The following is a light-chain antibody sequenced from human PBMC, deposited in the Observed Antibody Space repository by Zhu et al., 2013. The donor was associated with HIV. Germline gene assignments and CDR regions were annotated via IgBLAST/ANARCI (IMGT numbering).Light chain of an antibody. CDR1: QTVYRNY. Sequence: EIVLTQSPGTLSLSPGERATLSCRAGQTVYRNYLAWYQQKPGQAPRLLSYGASIRATGIPDRFTASESGTDFTLTISRLEPEDFAVYYCQQYDYSHSITFGQGTRLEIK. CDR2: GAS. V-gene: IGKV3-20*01. J-gene: IGKJ5*01. CDR3: QQYDYSHSIT.